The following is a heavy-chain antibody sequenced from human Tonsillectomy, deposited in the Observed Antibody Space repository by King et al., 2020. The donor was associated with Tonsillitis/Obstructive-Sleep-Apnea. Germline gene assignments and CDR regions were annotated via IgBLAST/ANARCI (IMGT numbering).Heavy chain of an antibody. J-gene: IGHJ4*02. CDR2: IDPSDSYT. V-gene: IGHV5-10-1*03. CDR1: GYSFTSYW. CDR3: ATIVTTGDAVDY. Sequence: VQLVESGAEVKKPGASLRISCKGSGYSFTSYWISWVRQMPGKGLEWMGRIDPSDSYTNYTPCFHGHVTISADKSISTAYLQRSSLKPSDIAMYYCATIVTTGDAVDYWVQGTLVTHCS. D-gene: IGHD7-27*01.